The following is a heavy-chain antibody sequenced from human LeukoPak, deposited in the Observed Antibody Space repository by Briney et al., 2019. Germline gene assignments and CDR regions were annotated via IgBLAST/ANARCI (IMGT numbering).Heavy chain of an antibody. Sequence: SVKVSCKASGGTFSSYTISWVRQAPGQGLEWMGRIIPILGIANYAQKFQGRVTITVDKSTSTAYMELSSLRSEDTAVYYCASRPAYYYDSSGYYPGAFDIWGQGTMVTVSS. CDR1: GGTFSSYT. J-gene: IGHJ3*02. CDR2: IIPILGIA. V-gene: IGHV1-69*02. D-gene: IGHD3-22*01. CDR3: ASRPAYYYDSSGYYPGAFDI.